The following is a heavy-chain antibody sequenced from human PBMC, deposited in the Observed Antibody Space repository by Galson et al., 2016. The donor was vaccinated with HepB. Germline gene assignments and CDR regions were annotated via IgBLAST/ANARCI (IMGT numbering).Heavy chain of an antibody. Sequence: SLRLSCAASGFTFSSYSMHWVRQSPGKGLEWMALISYEGSKKDYADSVKGRFTISRDNSRNTLFLHLNSLRAEDTAVYYCARGYYDSSGLDAFDIWGQGTMVTVSS. V-gene: IGHV3-30*04. CDR3: ARGYYDSSGLDAFDI. CDR1: GFTFSSYS. D-gene: IGHD3-22*01. CDR2: ISYEGSKK. J-gene: IGHJ3*02.